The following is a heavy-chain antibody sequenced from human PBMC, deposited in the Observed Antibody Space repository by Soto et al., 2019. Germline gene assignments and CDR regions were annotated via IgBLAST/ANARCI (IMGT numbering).Heavy chain of an antibody. D-gene: IGHD3-10*01. Sequence: SETLSLTCTVSGGSISSGDYYWSWIRQHPGKGLEWIGYIYYSGSTYYNPSLKSRVTMSADTSKNQFSLKLSSVTAADTAVYYCARQYGSRSYYHWFDPWGQGTLVTVSS. CDR2: IYYSGST. CDR3: ARQYGSRSYYHWFDP. CDR1: GGSISSGDYY. V-gene: IGHV4-31*03. J-gene: IGHJ5*02.